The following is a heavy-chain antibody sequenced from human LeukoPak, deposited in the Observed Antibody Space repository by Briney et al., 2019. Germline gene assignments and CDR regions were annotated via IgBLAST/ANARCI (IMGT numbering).Heavy chain of an antibody. V-gene: IGHV3-21*01. D-gene: IGHD1-26*01. CDR3: ARDGIVGSPLFKFDY. CDR2: ISSSSNCI. CDR1: GFTFSSYD. J-gene: IGHJ4*02. Sequence: GGSLRLSCAASGFTFSSYDMNWVRQAPGKGLEWVSSISSSSNCIHYADSVKGRFTISRDNAKNSLYLQMNSLRAEDTAVYYCARDGIVGSPLFKFDYWGQGTLVTVSS.